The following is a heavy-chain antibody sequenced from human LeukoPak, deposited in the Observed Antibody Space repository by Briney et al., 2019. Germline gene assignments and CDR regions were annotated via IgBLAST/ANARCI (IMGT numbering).Heavy chain of an antibody. CDR1: GGSISSYY. J-gene: IGHJ4*02. CDR3: AAGGYFDWLLFDNYFDY. Sequence: SETLSLTCTVSGGSISSYYWGWIRQPPGKGLEWIGSIYYSGSTYYNPSLKSRVTISVDTSKNQFSLKLSSVTAADTAVYYCAAGGYFDWLLFDNYFDYWGQGTLVTVSS. CDR2: IYYSGST. D-gene: IGHD3-9*01. V-gene: IGHV4-39*01.